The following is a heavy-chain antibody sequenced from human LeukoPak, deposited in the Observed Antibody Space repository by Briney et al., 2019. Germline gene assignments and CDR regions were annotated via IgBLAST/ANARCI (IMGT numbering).Heavy chain of an antibody. D-gene: IGHD3-9*01. Sequence: PGGSLRLSCAASGFTFSSYEMNWVRQAPGKGLEWVSYISSSGSTIYYADSVKGRFTISRDNAKNSLYLQMNSLRAEDTAVYYFARGHSGKVLRYFDWLSPPRPLYYFDYWGQGTLVTVSS. CDR2: ISSSGSTI. V-gene: IGHV3-48*03. J-gene: IGHJ4*02. CDR3: ARGHSGKVLRYFDWLSPPRPLYYFDY. CDR1: GFTFSSYE.